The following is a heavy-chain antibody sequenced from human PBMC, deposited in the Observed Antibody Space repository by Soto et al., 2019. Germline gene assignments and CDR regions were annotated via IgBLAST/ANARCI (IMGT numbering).Heavy chain of an antibody. D-gene: IGHD1-26*01. CDR2: IYHSGTT. J-gene: IGHJ5*02. CDR3: ARGNGGYLPDWFDP. V-gene: IGHV4-30-2*01. CDR1: GGSISSDTFS. Sequence: SETLSLTCAVSGGSISSDTFSWNWIRQPPGKGLEWIGYIYHSGTTYYNPSLKSRVSISVDRSKSQFSLKLTSVTAADTAVYYCARGNGGYLPDWFDPWGQVTQVTVSS.